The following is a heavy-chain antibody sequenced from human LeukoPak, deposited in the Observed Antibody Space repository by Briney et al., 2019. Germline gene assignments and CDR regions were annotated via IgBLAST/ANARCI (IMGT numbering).Heavy chain of an antibody. J-gene: IGHJ4*02. Sequence: GGSLRLSCAAPGFTFSSYWMHWVRQAPGKGLVWVSRINNDGSTTSYADSVKGRFTISRDNAKNTLYLQTNSLRAEDTAVYYCMLVGSSTQPPDYRGQGTLVTVSS. CDR3: MLVGSSTQPPDY. D-gene: IGHD1-26*01. V-gene: IGHV3-74*01. CDR1: GFTFSSYW. CDR2: INNDGSTT.